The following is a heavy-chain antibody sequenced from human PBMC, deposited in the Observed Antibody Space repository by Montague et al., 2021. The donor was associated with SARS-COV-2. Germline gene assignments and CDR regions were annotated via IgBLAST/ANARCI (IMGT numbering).Heavy chain of an antibody. CDR2: IDWDEDQ. Sequence: PALVKPTQTLTLTCTFSGFSLNTSGMCVSWIRQPPGKALEWLALIDWDEDQYYSTSLKTRLTISKDTSKNQVVLTMTNMDPIGTATYYCARSYGDYRDSYFDYWGQGTLVTVSS. CDR3: ARSYGDYRDSYFDY. V-gene: IGHV2-70*01. J-gene: IGHJ4*02. D-gene: IGHD4-17*01. CDR1: GFSLNTSGMC.